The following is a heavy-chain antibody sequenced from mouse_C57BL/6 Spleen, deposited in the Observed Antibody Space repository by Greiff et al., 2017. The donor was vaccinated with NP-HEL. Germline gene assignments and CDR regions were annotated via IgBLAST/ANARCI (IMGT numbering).Heavy chain of an antibody. CDR3: VREGITTVVADWYFDV. D-gene: IGHD1-1*01. CDR2: IRSKSNNYAT. Sequence: EAGGGLVQPKGSLKLSCAASGFSFNTYAMNWVRQAPGKGLEWVARIRSKSNNYATYYADSVKDRFTISRDDSESMLYLQMNNLKTEDTAMYYCVREGITTVVADWYFDVWGTGTTVTVSS. J-gene: IGHJ1*03. CDR1: GFSFNTYA. V-gene: IGHV10-1*01.